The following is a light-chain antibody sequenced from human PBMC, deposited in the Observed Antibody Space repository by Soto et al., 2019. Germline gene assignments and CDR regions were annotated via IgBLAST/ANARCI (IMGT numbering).Light chain of an antibody. CDR1: QGISSA. V-gene: IGKV1D-13*01. J-gene: IGKJ5*01. Sequence: AIQLTHSPSSLSASVGDRVTITCRASQGISSALAWYQQKPGKAPKLLIYDASSLESGVPSRFSGSGSGTDFTFTISRLQPEDIATYYCQQYENLPTFGQGTRLEIK. CDR2: DAS. CDR3: QQYENLPT.